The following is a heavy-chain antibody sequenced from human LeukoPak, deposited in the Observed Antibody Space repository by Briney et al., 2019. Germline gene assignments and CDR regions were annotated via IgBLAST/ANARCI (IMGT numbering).Heavy chain of an antibody. V-gene: IGHV4-59*01. J-gene: IGHJ4*02. D-gene: IGHD1-1*01. CDR3: ASQLGGTTFH. Sequence: SETLSLTCTVSGVSISSYFWSWIRQPPGKGLEWIGYVYYNGITNYNPSLKSRVSISLDTSKNQFSLNLNSVTAADTAVYYCASQLGGTTFHWGQGTLVTVSS. CDR2: VYYNGIT. CDR1: GVSISSYF.